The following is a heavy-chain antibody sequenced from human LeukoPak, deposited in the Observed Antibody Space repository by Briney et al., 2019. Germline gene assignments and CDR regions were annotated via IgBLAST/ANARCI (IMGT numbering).Heavy chain of an antibody. CDR1: GGSISSYY. CDR2: ISYSGST. Sequence: SETLSLTCTVSGGSISSYYWSWIRQPPGKGLEWIGYISYSGSTNYNPSLKSRVTISVDTSKKQFSLTLSSVTAADAAVYYCAREAAAGGFDDYYYYMDVWGKGTTVTISS. V-gene: IGHV4-59*01. CDR3: AREAAAGGFDDYYYYMDV. D-gene: IGHD6-13*01. J-gene: IGHJ6*03.